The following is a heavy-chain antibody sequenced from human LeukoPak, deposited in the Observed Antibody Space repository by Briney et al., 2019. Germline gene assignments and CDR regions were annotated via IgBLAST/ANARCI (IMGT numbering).Heavy chain of an antibody. CDR2: IYSGGST. CDR1: GFTFSRYY. D-gene: IGHD5-12*01. V-gene: IGHV3-66*01. Sequence: QPGGSLRLSCAVSGFTFSRYYMSWVRPAPGKGLEWVSVIYSGGSTYYADSVKGRFTISRDNSKNTLYLQMNSLRAEDTAVYYCARSAYSGYAARGYFDYWGQGTLVTVSS. CDR3: ARSAYSGYAARGYFDY. J-gene: IGHJ4*02.